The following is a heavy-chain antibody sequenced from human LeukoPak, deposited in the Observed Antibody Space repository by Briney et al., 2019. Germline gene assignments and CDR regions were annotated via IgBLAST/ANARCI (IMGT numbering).Heavy chain of an antibody. CDR1: GYSFTTYW. V-gene: IGHV5-51*01. J-gene: IGHJ4*02. CDR3: ARRLETTNNFDY. CDR2: IYPGDSDT. Sequence: GESLEISCKGSGYSFTTYWIGWMRQMPGKGLEWMGVIYPGDSDTRYSPSFQGQVTISADKSISTAYLQWSSLKASDTAMYYCARRLETTNNFDYWGQGTLVTVSS. D-gene: IGHD1-26*01.